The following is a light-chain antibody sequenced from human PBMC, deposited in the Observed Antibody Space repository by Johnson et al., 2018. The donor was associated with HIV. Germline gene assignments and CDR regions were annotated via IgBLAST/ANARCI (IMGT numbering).Light chain of an antibody. V-gene: IGLV1-51*01. J-gene: IGLJ1*01. CDR1: SSNIGNNY. Sequence: QSVLTQPPSVSAAPGQKVTISCSGSSSNIGNNYVSWYQQLPGTAPKLLIYDNNKRPSGIPDRFYGSTSGTSATLGITGLQTGDEADYYCGTWDSSLSVVFGTGTKVTVL. CDR2: DNN. CDR3: GTWDSSLSVV.